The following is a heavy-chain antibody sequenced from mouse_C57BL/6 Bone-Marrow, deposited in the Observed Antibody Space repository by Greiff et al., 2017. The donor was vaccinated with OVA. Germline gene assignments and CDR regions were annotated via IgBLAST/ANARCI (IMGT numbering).Heavy chain of an antibody. D-gene: IGHD1-1*01. J-gene: IGHJ2*01. Sequence: QVQLQQPGAELVRPGTSVKLSCKASGYTFTSYWMHWVKQRPGQGLEWIGVIDPSDSYTNYNQKFKGKATLTVDTSSSTAYMQLSSLTSEDSAVYYCARDYGSPYYFDYWGRGTTLTVSS. CDR1: GYTFTSYW. CDR2: IDPSDSYT. V-gene: IGHV1-59*01. CDR3: ARDYGSPYYFDY.